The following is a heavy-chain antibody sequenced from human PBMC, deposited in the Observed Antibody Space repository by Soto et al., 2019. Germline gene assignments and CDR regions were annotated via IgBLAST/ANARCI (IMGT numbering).Heavy chain of an antibody. CDR2: INAGNGNT. CDR1: GYTFTSYA. D-gene: IGHD2-2*01. V-gene: IGHV1-3*01. CDR3: ARDRKYQLLVGYYYYYMDV. J-gene: IGHJ6*03. Sequence: GASVKVSCKASGYTFTSYAMHWVREAPGQRLEWMGWINAGNGNTKYSQKFQGRVTITRDTSASTAYMELSSLRSEDTAVYYCARDRKYQLLVGYYYYYMDVWGKGTTVTVSS.